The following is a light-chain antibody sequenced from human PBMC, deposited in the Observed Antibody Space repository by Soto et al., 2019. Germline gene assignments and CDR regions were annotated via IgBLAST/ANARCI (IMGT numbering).Light chain of an antibody. CDR3: SSYTSVHTYF. Sequence: QSALTQPASVSGSPGQPITISCTGTSSDVGGYKYVSWYQQYPGKVPKLLIYEVTNRPSGVSNRFSGSKSGNTASLTISGLQGEDEATYYCSSYTSVHTYFFGTGTKLTVL. J-gene: IGLJ1*01. CDR1: SSDVGGYKY. V-gene: IGLV2-14*03. CDR2: EVT.